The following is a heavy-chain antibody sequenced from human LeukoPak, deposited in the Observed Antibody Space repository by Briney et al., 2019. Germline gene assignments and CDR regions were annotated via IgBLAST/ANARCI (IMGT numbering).Heavy chain of an antibody. Sequence: SETLPLTCAVYGGSFSGYYWSWIRQPPGKGLEWIGEINHSGSTNYNPSLKSRVTISVDTSKNQFSLKLSSVTAADTAVYYCARGRVVPAACDYWGQGTLVTVSS. J-gene: IGHJ4*02. CDR3: ARGRVVPAACDY. D-gene: IGHD2-2*01. CDR2: INHSGST. V-gene: IGHV4-34*01. CDR1: GGSFSGYY.